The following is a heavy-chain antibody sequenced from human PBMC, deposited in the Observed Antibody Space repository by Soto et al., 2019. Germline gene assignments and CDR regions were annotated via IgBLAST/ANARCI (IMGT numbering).Heavy chain of an antibody. CDR1: GYTFTGYY. CDR2: INPNSGGT. V-gene: IGHV1-2*04. Sequence: ASVKVSCKASGYTFTGYYMHWVRQAPGQRLEWMGWINPNSGGTNYAQKFQGWVTMTRDTSISTAYMELSRLRSDDTAVYYCARGPSGPTDAFDIWGQGTMVTVSS. CDR3: ARGPSGPTDAFDI. J-gene: IGHJ3*02.